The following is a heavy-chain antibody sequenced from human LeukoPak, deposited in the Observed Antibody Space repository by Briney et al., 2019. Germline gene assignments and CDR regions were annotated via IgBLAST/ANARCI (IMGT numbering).Heavy chain of an antibody. CDR1: GGSISSGDYY. J-gene: IGHJ3*02. V-gene: IGHV4-30-4*01. D-gene: IGHD6-13*01. Sequence: PSETLSLTCTVSGGSISSGDYYWRWVRQPPGKGLEWIGYIYYSGSTYYNPSLKSRVTISVDTSKNQFSLKLSSVTAADTAVYYCASGIAAVKGDAFDIWGQGTMVTVSS. CDR3: ASGIAAVKGDAFDI. CDR2: IYYSGST.